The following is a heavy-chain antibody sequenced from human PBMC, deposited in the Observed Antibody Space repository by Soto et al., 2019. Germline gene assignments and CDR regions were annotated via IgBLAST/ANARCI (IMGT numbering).Heavy chain of an antibody. J-gene: IGHJ6*02. CDR3: ARDDATYCGGDCYRYFYYGMDV. CDR1: GGTFSNHA. V-gene: IGHV1-69*13. D-gene: IGHD2-21*02. CDR2: IIPMFPTA. Sequence: SVQVSCKASGGTFSNHAISWVRQAPGQGLEWVGGIIPMFPTADYAQRFQGRVTITADDSTTTVYMELSGLRSEDTAMYYCARDDATYCGGDCYRYFYYGMDVWGQGTTVTVSS.